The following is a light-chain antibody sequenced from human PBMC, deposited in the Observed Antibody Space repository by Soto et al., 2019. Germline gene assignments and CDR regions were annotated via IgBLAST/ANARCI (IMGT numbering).Light chain of an antibody. CDR3: SSYTTSSSYV. V-gene: IGLV2-14*01. Sequence: QSALTQPASVSGSPGQSITISCTGTSSDVGGYIYVSWYQQHPGKAPKLMIYDVTSRPSGVSYRFSGSKSGKTASLTISGLQAEDEADYYCSSYTTSSSYVFGTGTKLTVL. CDR2: DVT. J-gene: IGLJ1*01. CDR1: SSDVGGYIY.